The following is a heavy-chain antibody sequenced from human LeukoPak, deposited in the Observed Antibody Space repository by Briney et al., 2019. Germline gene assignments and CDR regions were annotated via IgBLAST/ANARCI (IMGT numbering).Heavy chain of an antibody. Sequence: PGGSLRLSCAASGFTFSSYGMHWVRQAPGKGLEWVTVISYDGSNKYYADSVKGRFTISRDNSKNTLYLQMNSLRAEDTAVYYCAKGDYVWGSYRYTAGDLFDYWGQGTLVTVSS. CDR1: GFTFSSYG. CDR2: ISYDGSNK. V-gene: IGHV3-30*18. J-gene: IGHJ4*02. D-gene: IGHD3-16*02. CDR3: AKGDYVWGSYRYTAGDLFDY.